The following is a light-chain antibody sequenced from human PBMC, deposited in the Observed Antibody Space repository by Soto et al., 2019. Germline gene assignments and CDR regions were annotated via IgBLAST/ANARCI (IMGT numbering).Light chain of an antibody. CDR3: QQRGGWPPT. J-gene: IGKJ1*01. CDR1: QSLNNH. CDR2: ESF. Sequence: EIVLTQSPATLSLSPGERATLSCRASQSLNNHLAWYQHKPGQAPRLLIYESFNRAIGIPVRFSGSGSGTDFTLTIDSLASEDFAVYYCQQRGGWPPTFGQGTNVEI. V-gene: IGKV3-11*01.